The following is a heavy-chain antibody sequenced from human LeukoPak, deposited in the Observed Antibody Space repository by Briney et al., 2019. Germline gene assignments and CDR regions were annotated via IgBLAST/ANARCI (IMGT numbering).Heavy chain of an antibody. J-gene: IGHJ6*03. CDR2: ISYDGSNK. CDR3: AKDGRVATILYYYYYYMDV. Sequence: PGGSLRLSCAASGFTFSSYAMHWVRQAPGKGLEWVAVISYDGSNKYYADSVKGRFTISRDNSKNTLYLQMNSLRAEDTAVYYCAKDGRVATILYYYYYYMDVWGKGTTVTVSS. D-gene: IGHD5-12*01. CDR1: GFTFSSYA. V-gene: IGHV3-30*04.